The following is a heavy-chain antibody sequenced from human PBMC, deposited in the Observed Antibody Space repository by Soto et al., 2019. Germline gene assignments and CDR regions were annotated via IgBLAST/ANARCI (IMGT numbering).Heavy chain of an antibody. Sequence: QVTLKESGPVLLKPTETLTLTCTVSGFSLTIPRLGVSWVRQPPGKALEWLAHIFSDDDKSYSTSLQSPLTISQDTSKRQVVLSMTNMEPADTATYYCTRIPCKWFSDYYYFALDVWGQGATVTVSS. CDR1: GFSLTIPRLG. D-gene: IGHD2-8*01. V-gene: IGHV2-26*01. CDR3: TRIPCKWFSDYYYFALDV. J-gene: IGHJ6*02. CDR2: IFSDDDK.